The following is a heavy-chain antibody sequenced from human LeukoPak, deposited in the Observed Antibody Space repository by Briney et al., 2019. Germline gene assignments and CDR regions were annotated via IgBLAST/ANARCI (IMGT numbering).Heavy chain of an antibody. D-gene: IGHD6-13*01. V-gene: IGHV4-39*01. Sequence: SETLSLTCTVSSGSIGSDALYWGWIRQSPGKGLEWIGSVHYTRSYSGTTYYNPSLKSRVTISVDTSKNQFSLKLSSVTAADTSVYYCARQEAAVLFFQHWGQGTLVTVSS. CDR2: VHYTRSYSGTT. CDR1: SGSIGSDALY. J-gene: IGHJ1*01. CDR3: ARQEAAVLFFQH.